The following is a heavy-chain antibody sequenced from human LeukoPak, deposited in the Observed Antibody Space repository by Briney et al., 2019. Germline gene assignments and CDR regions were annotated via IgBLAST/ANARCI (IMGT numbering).Heavy chain of an antibody. CDR3: ARAQTGSAGPLSIAVAGIDDY. Sequence: ASVKVSCKASGYTFTSYYMHWVRQAPGQGLEWMGIINPSGGSTSYAQKFQGRVTMTRDTSTSTVYMELSSLRSEDTAVYYCARAQTGSAGPLSIAVAGIDDYWGQGTLVTVSS. V-gene: IGHV1-46*01. CDR2: INPSGGST. D-gene: IGHD6-19*01. J-gene: IGHJ4*02. CDR1: GYTFTSYY.